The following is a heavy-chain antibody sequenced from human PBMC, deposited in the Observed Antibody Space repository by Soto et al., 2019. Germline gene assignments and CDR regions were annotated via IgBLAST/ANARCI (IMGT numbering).Heavy chain of an antibody. V-gene: IGHV1-24*01. J-gene: IGHJ4*02. CDR1: GYTLTELS. CDR2: FDPEDGET. Sequence: ASVKVSCKVSGYTLTELSMHWVRQAPGKGLEWMGGFDPEDGETIYAQKFQGRVTMTEDTSTDTAYMELSSLRSEDTAVYYCAIMGQLEIHQKQIDYWGQGTLVTVSS. D-gene: IGHD6-6*01. CDR3: AIMGQLEIHQKQIDY.